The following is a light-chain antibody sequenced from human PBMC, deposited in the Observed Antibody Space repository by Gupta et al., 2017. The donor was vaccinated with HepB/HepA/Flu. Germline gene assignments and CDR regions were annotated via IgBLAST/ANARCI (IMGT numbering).Light chain of an antibody. J-gene: IGLJ2*01. Sequence: QSPLTPPRSVSAPPGQSFTITCTGTSSDVGDYNYVPVYQQHPGKAPKFMIYDVSNRPSGVPDRFSGSKSGNTASLTISGLQAEDEADYYCCSYAGSYAFGVVFGGGTKLTVL. V-gene: IGLV2-11*01. CDR3: CSYAGSYAFGVV. CDR1: SSDVGDYNY. CDR2: DVS.